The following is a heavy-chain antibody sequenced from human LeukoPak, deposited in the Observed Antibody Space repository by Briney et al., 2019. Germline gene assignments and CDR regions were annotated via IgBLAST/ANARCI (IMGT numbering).Heavy chain of an antibody. V-gene: IGHV4-30-2*01. J-gene: IGHJ4*02. CDR3: ARRPFLEWLLSEFDY. D-gene: IGHD3-3*01. CDR1: GGSISSGGYY. CDR2: INHSGST. Sequence: PSQTLSLTCTVSGGSISSGGYYWSWIRQPPGKGLEWIGEINHSGSTNYNPSLKSRVTISVDTSKNQFSLKLSSVTAADTAVYYCARRPFLEWLLSEFDYWGQGTLVTVSS.